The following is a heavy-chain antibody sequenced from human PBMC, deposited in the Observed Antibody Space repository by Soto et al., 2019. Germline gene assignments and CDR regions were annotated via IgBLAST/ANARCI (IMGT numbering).Heavy chain of an antibody. CDR2: IYYSGST. CDR1: GGSISSGDYY. J-gene: IGHJ6*03. CDR3: ARRAMVTTDYYYYYMDV. V-gene: IGHV4-30-4*02. Sequence: SETLSLTCTVSGGSISSGDYYWSWIRQPPGKGLEWIGYIYYSGSTYYNPSLKSRVTISVDTSKNQFSLKLSSVTAADTAVYYCARRAMVTTDYYYYYMDVWGKGTTVTVSS. D-gene: IGHD5-18*01.